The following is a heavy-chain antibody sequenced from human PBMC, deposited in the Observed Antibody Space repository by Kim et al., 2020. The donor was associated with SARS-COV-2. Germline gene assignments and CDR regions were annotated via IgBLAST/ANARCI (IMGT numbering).Heavy chain of an antibody. CDR2: ISRNSDTK. J-gene: IGHJ4*02. D-gene: IGHD6-19*01. Sequence: GGSLRLSCSASGFTFSNYGMNWVRQAPGKGLEWVSYISRNSDTKYYADSVKGRFTISRDNAKNSLYLQMNSLRDDDTAVYYCASIASIAVPAYWGQGTLVTVSS. V-gene: IGHV3-48*02. CDR3: ASIASIAVPAY. CDR1: GFTFSNYG.